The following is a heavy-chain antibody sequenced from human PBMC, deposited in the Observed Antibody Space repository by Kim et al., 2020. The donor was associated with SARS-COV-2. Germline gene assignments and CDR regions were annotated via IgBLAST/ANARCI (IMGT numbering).Heavy chain of an antibody. Sequence: ASVKVSCKASGYTFTSYGISWVRQAPGQGLEWMGWISAYNGNTNYAQKLQGRVTMTTDTSTSTAYMELRSMRSDDTAVYYCARDNRGYCSSTSCYVSYYYYGMDVWGQGTTVTVSS. D-gene: IGHD2-2*01. CDR3: ARDNRGYCSSTSCYVSYYYYGMDV. J-gene: IGHJ6*02. CDR1: GYTFTSYG. CDR2: ISAYNGNT. V-gene: IGHV1-18*04.